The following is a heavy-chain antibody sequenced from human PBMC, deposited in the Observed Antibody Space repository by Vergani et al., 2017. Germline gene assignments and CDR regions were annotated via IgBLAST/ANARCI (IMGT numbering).Heavy chain of an antibody. Sequence: EVQLVESGGGLVKRGGSLTLSCTPFGSPSRRYNTNWARQAPRKGLGWVSSISSCSSYIHYAVSLKCRFTISRENAKSSLYLQMNSLGAEDTGVYFCARDRYCLSSGSYPYFDYLG. CDR3: ARDRYCLSSGSYPYFDY. J-gene: IGHJ4*01. D-gene: IGHD3-10*01. V-gene: IGHV3-21*01. CDR2: ISSCSSYI. CDR1: GSPSRRYN.